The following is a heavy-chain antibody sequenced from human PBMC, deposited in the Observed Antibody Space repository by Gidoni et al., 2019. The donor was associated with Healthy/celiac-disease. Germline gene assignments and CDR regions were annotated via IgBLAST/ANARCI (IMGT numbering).Heavy chain of an antibody. V-gene: IGHV1-3*01. J-gene: IGHJ4*02. CDR1: GYTFTSYA. CDR3: ARESTMG. CDR2: INAGNGKT. D-gene: IGHD3-10*01. Sequence: QVQLVQSGAEVKKPGASVKVSCTASGYTFTSYAMHWVRQAPGQRLEWMGWINAGNGKTKYSQKFQGRVTITRDTSASTAYMELSSLRSEDTAVYYCARESTMGWGQGTLVTVSS.